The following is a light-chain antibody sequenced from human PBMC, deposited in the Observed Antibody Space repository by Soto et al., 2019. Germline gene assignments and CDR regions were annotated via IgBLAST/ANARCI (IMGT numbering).Light chain of an antibody. J-gene: IGKJ1*01. CDR3: QKYYSFWT. Sequence: DIQMTQSPSTLSASVGDRVTITCRASQSISSWLAWYQQKPGKAPKLLMYKASNLESGVPSRFSGSGSGTEFTLTISSLQPDDFATYYCQKYYSFWTFGQGTKVDIK. CDR1: QSISSW. V-gene: IGKV1-5*03. CDR2: KAS.